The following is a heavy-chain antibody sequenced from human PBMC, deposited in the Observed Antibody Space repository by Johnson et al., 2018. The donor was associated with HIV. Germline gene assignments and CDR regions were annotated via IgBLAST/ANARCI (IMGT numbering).Heavy chain of an antibody. Sequence: QVQLVESGGGLVQPGGSLRRSCAASGFTFSSYAMHWVRQAPGKGLEWVAVISYDGSNKYYADSVKGRFTISRDNSKNTLYLQMNSLRAGDTAVYYCARGGYCTGGVCLGDAFDIWGQGTMVTVSS. J-gene: IGHJ3*02. CDR2: ISYDGSNK. CDR1: GFTFSSYA. V-gene: IGHV3-30*04. D-gene: IGHD2-8*02. CDR3: ARGGYCTGGVCLGDAFDI.